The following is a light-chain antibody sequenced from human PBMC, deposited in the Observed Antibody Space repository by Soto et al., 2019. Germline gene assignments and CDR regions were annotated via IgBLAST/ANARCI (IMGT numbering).Light chain of an antibody. CDR3: QQLNSYPQT. V-gene: IGKV1-9*01. Sequence: IQLTQSPSSLSASVGDRVTITCRASQGISSYLAWYQQKLGKAPKLLIYAASTLQSGVPSRFSGSGSGTDFTLTISSLQPEDFATYYFQQLNSYPQTFGQGTKVEIK. CDR1: QGISSY. CDR2: AAS. J-gene: IGKJ1*01.